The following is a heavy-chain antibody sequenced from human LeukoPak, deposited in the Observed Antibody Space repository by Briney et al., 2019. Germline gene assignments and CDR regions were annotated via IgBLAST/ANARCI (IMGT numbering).Heavy chain of an antibody. D-gene: IGHD3-22*01. V-gene: IGHV3-30*18. J-gene: IGHJ3*02. CDR1: GYTFTSYG. CDR2: ISYDGSNK. Sequence: SCKASGYTFTSYGISWVRQAPGKGLEWVAFISYDGSNKYYADSVKGRFTFSRDNSKNTLYLQMNSLRAEDTAVYYCAKGKDYYDSSGYYYTYAFDIWGQGTVVTVSS. CDR3: AKGKDYYDSSGYYYTYAFDI.